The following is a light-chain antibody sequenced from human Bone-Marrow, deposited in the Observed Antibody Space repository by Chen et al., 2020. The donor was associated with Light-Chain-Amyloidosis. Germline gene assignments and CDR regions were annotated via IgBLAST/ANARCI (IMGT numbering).Light chain of an antibody. CDR2: EVT. J-gene: IGLJ3*02. CDR1: SSNVGSYNL. CDR3: CSYRGSNTWV. V-gene: IGLV2-23*02. Sequence: QSALTQPASVSGSPGQSITISCTGTSSNVGSYNLVSWYQQHPGKVPKLMIYEVTKRPSGVSDLFSGSKSGNTASLTISGLQAEDEADYYCCSYRGSNTWVFGGGTKLTVL.